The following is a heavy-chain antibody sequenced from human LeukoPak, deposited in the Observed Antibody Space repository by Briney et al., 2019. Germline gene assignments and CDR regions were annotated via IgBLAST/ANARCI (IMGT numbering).Heavy chain of an antibody. J-gene: IGHJ4*02. CDR2: IYPGDSDT. CDR3: ARRVSSGWYVYYFDY. CDR1: GYSFTSYW. D-gene: IGHD6-19*01. Sequence: GESLKISCKGSGYSFTSYWIGWVRQMPGKGLGWMGIIYPGDSDTRYSPSFQGQVTISADKSISTAYLQWSSLKASDTAMYYCARRVSSGWYVYYFDYWGQGTLVTVSS. V-gene: IGHV5-51*01.